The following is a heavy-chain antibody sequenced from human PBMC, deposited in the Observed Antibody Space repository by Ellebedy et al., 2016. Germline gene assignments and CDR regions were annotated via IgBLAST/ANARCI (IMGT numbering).Heavy chain of an antibody. Sequence: ASVKVSCKASGYTFTGYYMHWVRQAPGQGLEWMGWIIPNSGGTNYAQKFQGRVTMTRDTSISTAYMELSRLRSDDTAVYYWASSQYSSGWVDYWGQGTLVTVSS. J-gene: IGHJ4*02. V-gene: IGHV1-2*02. D-gene: IGHD6-19*01. CDR3: ASSQYSSGWVDY. CDR1: GYTFTGYY. CDR2: IIPNSGGT.